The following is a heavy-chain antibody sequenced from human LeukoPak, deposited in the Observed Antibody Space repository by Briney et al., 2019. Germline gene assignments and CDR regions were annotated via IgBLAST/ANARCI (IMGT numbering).Heavy chain of an antibody. CDR2: INHSGST. Sequence: KTSETLSLTCAVYGGSFSGYYGSWIRQPPGKGLEWIGEINHSGSTNYNPSLKSRVTISVDTSKNQFSLKLSSVTAADTAVYYCARGRFRLEWLSPFDYWGQGTLVTVSS. D-gene: IGHD3-3*01. CDR1: GGSFSGYY. CDR3: ARGRFRLEWLSPFDY. J-gene: IGHJ4*02. V-gene: IGHV4-34*01.